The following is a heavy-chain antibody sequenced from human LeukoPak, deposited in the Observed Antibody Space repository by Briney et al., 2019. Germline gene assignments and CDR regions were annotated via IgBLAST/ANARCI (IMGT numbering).Heavy chain of an antibody. CDR1: GGSTNSHF. J-gene: IGHJ4*02. D-gene: IGHD6-19*01. CDR3: TKATKWLAFDS. CDR2: IYNRGTT. V-gene: IGHV4-59*11. Sequence: PSGTLSLTCTVSGGSTNSHFWSWMRQPPGKGLEWFVNIYNRGTTNYNPSLDGRLCMSVDPSTNQPSLSLLCLPATAPALSFRTKATKWLAFDSWGRGTLFTVST.